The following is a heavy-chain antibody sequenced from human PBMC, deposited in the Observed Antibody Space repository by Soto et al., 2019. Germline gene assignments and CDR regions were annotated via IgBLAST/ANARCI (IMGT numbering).Heavy chain of an antibody. J-gene: IGHJ6*02. CDR1: GYSIGSGYY. CDR2: IYHAGSI. CDR3: ARTFDYYGMDV. V-gene: IGHV4-38-2*01. Sequence: SETLSLTCAVSGYSIGSGYYWAWIRQSPGKGLEWIGSIYHAGSIYYNPSLNGRVALSMDTSKNHFSLKLTSVTAADTAVYYCARTFDYYGMDVWGQGTTVTVSS.